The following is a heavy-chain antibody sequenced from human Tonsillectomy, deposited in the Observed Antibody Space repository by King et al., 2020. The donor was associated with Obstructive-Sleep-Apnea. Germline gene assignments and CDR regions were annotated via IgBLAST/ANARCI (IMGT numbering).Heavy chain of an antibody. V-gene: IGHV4-39*07. Sequence: QLQESGPGLVKPSETLSLTCTVSGGSISTSLFYWAWIRQPPGKGLEWIGRIYYTGTTYYNPSLKSRVTISIDTSKNQFSLNLNSLTAADTAVYYCARENPMTAIDYWGQGTLVTVSS. CDR2: IYYTGTT. CDR3: ARENPMTAIDY. CDR1: GGSISTSLFY. J-gene: IGHJ4*02. D-gene: IGHD2-21*02.